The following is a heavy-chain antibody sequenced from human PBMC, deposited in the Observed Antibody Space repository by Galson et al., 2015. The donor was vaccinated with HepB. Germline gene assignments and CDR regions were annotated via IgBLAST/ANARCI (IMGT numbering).Heavy chain of an antibody. CDR3: ARGWDTDVTSNFDY. J-gene: IGHJ4*02. CDR1: GFTYNNYW. V-gene: IGHV3-7*03. CDR2: IKQDGSEK. D-gene: IGHD5-18*01. Sequence: SLRLSCAVSGFTYNNYWMSWVRQAPGRGLEWVANIKQDGSEKYYVDSVGGRFTVPRDNAKKTLYLDMNALSVEDTAVYYCARGWDTDVTSNFDYWGQGALVTVSS.